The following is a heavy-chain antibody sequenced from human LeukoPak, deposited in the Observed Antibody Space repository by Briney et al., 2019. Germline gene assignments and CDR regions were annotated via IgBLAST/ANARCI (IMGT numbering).Heavy chain of an antibody. D-gene: IGHD3-22*01. J-gene: IGHJ3*02. CDR3: AKSGGPDYYDSSAFDI. CDR1: GGSISSVSLY. V-gene: IGHV4-61*02. Sequence: PSQTLSLTCTVSGGSISSVSLYWNWIRQPAGKGLEWIGRIYSSGNTRYNPSLKSRVTISLDTSKNQFSLKLSSVTAADTAVYYCAKSGGPDYYDSSAFDIWGQGTMVTVSS. CDR2: IYSSGNT.